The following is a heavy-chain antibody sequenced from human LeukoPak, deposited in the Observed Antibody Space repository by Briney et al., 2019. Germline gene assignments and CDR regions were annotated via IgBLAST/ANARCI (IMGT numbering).Heavy chain of an antibody. V-gene: IGHV4-59*01. J-gene: IGHJ4*02. CDR1: GDSISTYY. D-gene: IGHD3-10*01. Sequence: PSETLSLTCTVSGDSISTYYWSWIRQPPGKGLDWIGFVSYSGSTNYNPSLRSRVTISVDTSKNQFSLKLTSVTAADTVVYYCARHYYNSESFFDKWGQGTLVAVSS. CDR2: VSYSGST. CDR3: ARHYYNSESFFDK.